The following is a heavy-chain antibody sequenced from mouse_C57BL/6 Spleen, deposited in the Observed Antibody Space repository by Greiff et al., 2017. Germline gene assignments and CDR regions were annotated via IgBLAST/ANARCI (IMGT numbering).Heavy chain of an antibody. J-gene: IGHJ2*01. CDR1: GYTFTDYN. CDR2: INPNNGGT. D-gene: IGHD2-5*01. CDR3: ARSGGHYSNYGDYFDY. Sequence: EVQLQQSGPELVKPGASVKIPCKASGYTFTDYNMDWVKQSHGKSLEWIGDINPNNGGTIYNQKFKGKATLTVDKSSSTAYMELRSLTSEDTAVYYCARSGGHYSNYGDYFDYWGQGTTLTVSS. V-gene: IGHV1-18*01.